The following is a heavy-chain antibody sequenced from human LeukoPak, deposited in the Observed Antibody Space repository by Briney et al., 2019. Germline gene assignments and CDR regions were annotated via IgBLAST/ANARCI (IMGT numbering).Heavy chain of an antibody. CDR2: ISAYNGNT. CDR3: ARSRYCSGGSCSDY. Sequence: GASVKVSCKASGYTFTSYGISWVRQAPGQGLQWMGWISAYNGNTNYAQKLQGRVTMTTDTSTSTAYMELRSLRSDDTAVYYCARSRYCSGGSCSDYWGQGTLVTVSS. J-gene: IGHJ4*02. CDR1: GYTFTSYG. D-gene: IGHD2-15*01. V-gene: IGHV1-18*01.